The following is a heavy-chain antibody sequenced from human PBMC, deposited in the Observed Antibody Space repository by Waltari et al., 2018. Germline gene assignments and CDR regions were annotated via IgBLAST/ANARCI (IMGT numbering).Heavy chain of an antibody. Sequence: QVQLVQSGAEVKKPGASVKVSCKASGYTFTSYYMHWVRQAPGQGLEWMGIINPSGGSTSYAQKFQGRVTMTRDTSTSTVYMELSSLRSEDTAVYYCATGYYDFWSGYYGMDVWGQGTTVTVSS. CDR1: GYTFTSYY. D-gene: IGHD3-3*01. V-gene: IGHV1-46*01. J-gene: IGHJ6*02. CDR2: INPSGGST. CDR3: ATGYYDFWSGYYGMDV.